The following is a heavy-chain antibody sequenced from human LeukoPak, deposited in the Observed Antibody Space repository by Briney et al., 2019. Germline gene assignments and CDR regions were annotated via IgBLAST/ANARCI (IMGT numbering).Heavy chain of an antibody. CDR2: IYTSGST. J-gene: IGHJ5*02. Sequence: NASETLSLTCTVSGGSISSGSYYWSWIRQPAGKGLEWIGRIYTSGSTNYNPSLKSRVTISVVTSKNQFSLKLSSVTAADTAVYYCARGIRITMIVVVISNWFDPWGQGTLVTVSS. CDR1: GGSISSGSYY. D-gene: IGHD3-22*01. CDR3: ARGIRITMIVVVISNWFDP. V-gene: IGHV4-61*02.